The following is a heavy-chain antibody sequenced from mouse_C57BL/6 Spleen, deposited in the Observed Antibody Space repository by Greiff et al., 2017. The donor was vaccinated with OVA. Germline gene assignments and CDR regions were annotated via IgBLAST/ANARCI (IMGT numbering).Heavy chain of an antibody. Sequence: QVQLQQPGAELVKPGASVKLSCKASGYTFTSYWMHWVKQRPGQGLEWIGMIHPNSGSTNYNEKFKSKATLTVDKSSSTAYMQLSSLTSEDSAVYYCARSPGYDYDEGYAMDYWGQGTSVTVSS. V-gene: IGHV1-64*01. CDR1: GYTFTSYW. J-gene: IGHJ4*01. D-gene: IGHD2-4*01. CDR2: IHPNSGST. CDR3: ARSPGYDYDEGYAMDY.